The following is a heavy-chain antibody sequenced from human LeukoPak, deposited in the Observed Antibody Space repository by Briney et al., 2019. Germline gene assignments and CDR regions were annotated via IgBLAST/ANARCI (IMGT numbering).Heavy chain of an antibody. V-gene: IGHV3-23*01. Sequence: GGSLRLSCAASGFTFSSYWMHWVRQAPGKGLEWVSGISGSGVSTYYADSVKGRFTISRDNSKNTLYLQMNSLRAEDTAVYYCAKTALYSGYDYGPFDYWGQGTLVTVSS. CDR2: ISGSGVST. CDR3: AKTALYSGYDYGPFDY. J-gene: IGHJ4*02. CDR1: GFTFSSYW. D-gene: IGHD5-12*01.